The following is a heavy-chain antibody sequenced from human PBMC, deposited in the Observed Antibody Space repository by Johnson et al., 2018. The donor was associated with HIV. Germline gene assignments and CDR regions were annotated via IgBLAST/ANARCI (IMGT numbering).Heavy chain of an antibody. CDR2: ISYDGSNK. Sequence: VQLVESGGGLIQPGGSLRLSCAASGFTVSSNYMSWVRQAPGKGLEWVAVISYDGSNKYYADSVKGRFTISRDNSKNKRYLQMNSLRAEDTAVYYCARGTGTTSAVFVAFDIWGQGTMVTVSS. CDR3: ARGTGTTSAVFVAFDI. J-gene: IGHJ3*02. D-gene: IGHD1-7*01. CDR1: GFTVSSNY. V-gene: IGHV3-30*03.